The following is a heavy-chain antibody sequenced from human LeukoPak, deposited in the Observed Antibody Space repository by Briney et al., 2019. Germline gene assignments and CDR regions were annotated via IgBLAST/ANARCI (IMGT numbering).Heavy chain of an antibody. J-gene: IGHJ6*03. CDR1: GGSISSYY. CDR2: LYTSGST. Sequence: SETLSLTCTVSGGSISSYYWSWIRQPAGKGLEWIGRLYTSGSTNYNPSLKSRVTMSVDTSKNQFSLKLSSVTAADTAVYYCARDRRDIVVVPAAKLHYYMDVWGKGTTVTVSS. D-gene: IGHD2-2*01. V-gene: IGHV4-4*07. CDR3: ARDRRDIVVVPAAKLHYYMDV.